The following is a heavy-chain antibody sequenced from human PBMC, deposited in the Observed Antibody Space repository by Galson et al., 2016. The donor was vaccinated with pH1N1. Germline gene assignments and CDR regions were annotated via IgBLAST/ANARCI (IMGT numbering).Heavy chain of an antibody. D-gene: IGHD5-18*01. J-gene: IGHJ4*02. Sequence: SLRLSCAASGFTFNDYGMHWVRQAPGKGLEWVSSISWTSGSIGYEDSVKGRFTTSRDNAKNSLYLQMNSLRAEDTALYYCAKVSGYSYGPFDYWGQGTLVTVSS. V-gene: IGHV3-9*01. CDR3: AKVSGYSYGPFDY. CDR2: ISWTSGSI. CDR1: GFTFNDYG.